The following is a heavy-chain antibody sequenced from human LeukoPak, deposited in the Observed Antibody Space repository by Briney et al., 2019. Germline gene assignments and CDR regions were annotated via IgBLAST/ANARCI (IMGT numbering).Heavy chain of an antibody. Sequence: GGSLRLSCAASGFTFTSYSMNWVRQAPGKGLEWVSAISGSGGSTYYADSVKGRFTISRDNSKNTLYLQMNSLRAEDTAVYYCAKRGTYSSSGDYWGQGALVTVSS. J-gene: IGHJ4*02. CDR3: AKRGTYSSSGDY. CDR2: ISGSGGST. CDR1: GFTFTSYS. D-gene: IGHD6-13*01. V-gene: IGHV3-23*01.